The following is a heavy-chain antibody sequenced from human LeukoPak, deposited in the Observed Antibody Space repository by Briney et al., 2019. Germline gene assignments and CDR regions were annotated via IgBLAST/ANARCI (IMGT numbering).Heavy chain of an antibody. D-gene: IGHD3-9*01. V-gene: IGHV4-39*07. J-gene: IGHJ5*02. Sequence: SETLSLTCTVSGGSISSSSYYWGWIRQPPGKGLEWIGSIYYSGSTYYNPSLKSRVTISVDTSKNQFSLKLSSVTAADTAVYYCASQPSYYDILTGYYKTGWFDPWGQGTLVTVSS. CDR2: IYYSGST. CDR3: ASQPSYYDILTGYYKTGWFDP. CDR1: GGSISSSSYY.